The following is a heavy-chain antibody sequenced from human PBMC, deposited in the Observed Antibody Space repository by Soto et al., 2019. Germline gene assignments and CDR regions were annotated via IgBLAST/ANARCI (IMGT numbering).Heavy chain of an antibody. V-gene: IGHV1-18*01. Sequence: GASVKVSCKASGYTFTSYGISWVRQAPGQGLEWMGWISAYNGNTNYAQKLQGRVTMTTDTSTSTAYMELRSLRSDDTAVYYCARDLQVFVGGSYQIRDYWGQGTPVTVSS. J-gene: IGHJ4*02. CDR3: ARDLQVFVGGSYQIRDY. D-gene: IGHD1-26*01. CDR2: ISAYNGNT. CDR1: GYTFTSYG.